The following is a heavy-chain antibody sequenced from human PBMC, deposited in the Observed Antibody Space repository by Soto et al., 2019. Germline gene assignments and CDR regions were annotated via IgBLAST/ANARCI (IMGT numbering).Heavy chain of an antibody. CDR3: AGDVHGDPYC. J-gene: IGHJ4*02. D-gene: IGHD4-17*01. CDR1: GYTFTSYG. Sequence: QVQLVQSGAEVKKPGASVKVSCKASGYTFTSYGISWVRQAPEQGLEWMGWISAYNGNTNYAQKLQGRVTMTTDTTTSTAYIELRRLSSDDTAVYYCAGDVHGDPYCWGQGTLVTVSS. CDR2: ISAYNGNT. V-gene: IGHV1-18*01.